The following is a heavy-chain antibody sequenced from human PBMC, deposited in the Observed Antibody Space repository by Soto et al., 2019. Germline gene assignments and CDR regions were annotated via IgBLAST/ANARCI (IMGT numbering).Heavy chain of an antibody. Sequence: TGGSLRLSCEASGFSFGSYSMNWVRQAPGKGLEWVSFISGRGTTTYYADSVRGRFTVSRDNAKNSLSLEVNSLRDEDTAVYYCARLGYCSSATCKYYFYYYGMDVWGQGTTVT. CDR1: GFSFGSYS. V-gene: IGHV3-48*02. CDR3: ARLGYCSSATCKYYFYYYGMDV. CDR2: ISGRGTTT. D-gene: IGHD2-2*01. J-gene: IGHJ6*02.